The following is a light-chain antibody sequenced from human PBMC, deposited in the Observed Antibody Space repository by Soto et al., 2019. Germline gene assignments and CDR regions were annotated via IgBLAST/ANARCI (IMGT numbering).Light chain of an antibody. V-gene: IGLV1-44*01. CDR2: SNN. CDR3: AAWDDSLNAVV. CDR1: SSNIGSNT. Sequence: QSVLTQPPSASGTPGQRVTISCSGSSSNIGSNTVNWYQQLPGTAPKLLIYSNNQRPSGLPDRFSGSKSGTSASLAISGLQSEDEADYYCAAWDDSLNAVVFGGGTKLTVL. J-gene: IGLJ2*01.